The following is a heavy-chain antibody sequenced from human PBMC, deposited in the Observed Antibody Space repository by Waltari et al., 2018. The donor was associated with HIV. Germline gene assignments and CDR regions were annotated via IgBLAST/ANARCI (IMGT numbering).Heavy chain of an antibody. D-gene: IGHD3-16*02. J-gene: IGHJ3*02. CDR3: AREGIYDYVWGSYRKGAFDI. CDR2: IKQDGSEK. V-gene: IGHV3-7*01. Sequence: APGKGLEWVANIKQDGSEKHYVDSVKGRFTISRDNAKNSLYLQMNSLRAEDTAVYYCAREGIYDYVWGSYRKGAFDIWGQGTMVTVSS.